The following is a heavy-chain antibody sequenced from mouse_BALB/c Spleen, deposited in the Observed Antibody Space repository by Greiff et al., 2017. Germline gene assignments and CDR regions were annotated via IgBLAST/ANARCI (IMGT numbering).Heavy chain of an antibody. CDR2: IYPGDGDT. Sequence: QVQLQQSGAELARPGASVKLSCKASGYTFTSYWMQWVKQRPGQGLEWIGAIYPGDGDTRYTQKFKGKATLTADKSSSTAYMQLSSLASEDSAVYYCARNYRYEEFAYWGQGTLVTVSA. V-gene: IGHV1-87*01. D-gene: IGHD2-14*01. CDR1: GYTFTSYW. CDR3: ARNYRYEEFAY. J-gene: IGHJ3*01.